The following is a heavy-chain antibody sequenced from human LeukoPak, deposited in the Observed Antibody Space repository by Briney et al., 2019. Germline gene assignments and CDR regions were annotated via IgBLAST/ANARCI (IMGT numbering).Heavy chain of an antibody. D-gene: IGHD6-13*01. CDR3: ARMGIAEIKWYLDP. Sequence: PSETLSLTCTVSGGSINSGGYYWSWIRQHPGKGLEWIGYIYYSGNAYYNPSLKSRVTISVDTSKNQFSLKLSSVTAADTAVYYCARMGIAEIKWYLDPWGRGTLVTVSS. J-gene: IGHJ2*01. V-gene: IGHV4-31*03. CDR2: IYYSGNA. CDR1: GGSINSGGYY.